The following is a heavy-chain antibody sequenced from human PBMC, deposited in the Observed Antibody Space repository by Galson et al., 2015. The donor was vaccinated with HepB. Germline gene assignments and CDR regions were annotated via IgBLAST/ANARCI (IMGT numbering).Heavy chain of an antibody. V-gene: IGHV3-33*01. CDR1: GFTFTIYG. J-gene: IGHJ4*02. CDR3: ARAQINMKLGYFDY. CDR2: IWYDASSA. D-gene: IGHD3-22*01. Sequence: SLRLSCAASGFTFTIYGIHWVRQAPGKGLEWVAFIWYDASSAYYGDSVKGRFTISRDNSKNTLYLQLNRLRVEDTAVYYCARAQINMKLGYFDYWGQGTLVTVSS.